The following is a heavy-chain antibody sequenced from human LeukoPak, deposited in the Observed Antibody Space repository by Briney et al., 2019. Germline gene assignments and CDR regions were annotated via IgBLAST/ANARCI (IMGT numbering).Heavy chain of an antibody. CDR1: GYTFTNYP. CDR2: IDTNTGNP. J-gene: IGHJ4*02. Sequence: ASVKVSCKASGYTFTNYPMIWVRQAPGQGLEWMGWIDTNTGNPTYAQGFTGRFVFSLDTSVGTTYLQINSLKTEDTAVYYCARGGYSRGQGSPFDYWGQGTLVTVSS. D-gene: IGHD3-22*01. CDR3: ARGGYSRGQGSPFDY. V-gene: IGHV7-4-1*02.